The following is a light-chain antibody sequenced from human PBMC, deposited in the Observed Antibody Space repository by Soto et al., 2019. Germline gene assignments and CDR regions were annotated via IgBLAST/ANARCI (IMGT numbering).Light chain of an antibody. CDR3: QQRSNGPAWT. V-gene: IGKV3-11*01. CDR2: DAS. Sequence: EIVLTQSPATLSLSPGERATPPCRASQSVSSYLAWYQQKPGQAPRLLIYDASNRATGIPARFSGSGSGTAFPPPVSGLGPEDFRVYNCQQRSNGPAWTFGQGTKLEIK. J-gene: IGKJ1*01. CDR1: QSVSSY.